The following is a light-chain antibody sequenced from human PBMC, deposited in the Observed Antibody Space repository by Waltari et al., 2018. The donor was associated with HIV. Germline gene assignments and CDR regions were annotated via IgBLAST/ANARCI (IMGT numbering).Light chain of an antibody. J-gene: IGKJ4*01. V-gene: IGKV4-1*01. CDR3: QQYYSSPLVT. CDR2: WAS. CDR1: QCLLDNSNNQNY. Sequence: DIVMTKSPDSMTVFRAERATIHCRSSQCLLDNSNNQNYLAWYQQKSGQPPNLRLYWASTRESGVPARFSGSGSGTNFTLTINSLQAQDVALYHCQQYYSSPLVTFGGGTKV.